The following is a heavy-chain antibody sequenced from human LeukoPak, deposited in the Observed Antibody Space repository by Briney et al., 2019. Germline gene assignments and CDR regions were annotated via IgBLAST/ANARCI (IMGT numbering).Heavy chain of an antibody. J-gene: IGHJ6*02. CDR1: GYTFTSYG. D-gene: IGHD6-13*01. CDR2: MDPNSGNT. CDR3: ASNAGVQLAYYYYYGMDV. V-gene: IGHV1-8*02. Sequence: ASVKVSCKASGYTFTSYGISWVRQAPGQGLEWMGWMDPNSGNTGYAQKFQGRVTMTRNTSISTAYMELSSLRSEDTAVYYCASNAGVQLAYYYYYGMDVWGQGTTVTVSS.